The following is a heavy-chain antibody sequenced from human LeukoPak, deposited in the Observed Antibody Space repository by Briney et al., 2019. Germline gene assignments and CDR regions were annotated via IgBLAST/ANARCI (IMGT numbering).Heavy chain of an antibody. CDR1: GFIFSSYA. J-gene: IGHJ4*02. CDR3: ARDGYNYALFDY. D-gene: IGHD5-24*01. Sequence: GGSLRLSCAASGFIFSSYAMHWVRQAPGKGLEWVAVISYDGSNKYYADSVKGRFTISRDNSKNTLYLQMNSLRAEDTAVYYCARDGYNYALFDYWGQGTLVTVSS. CDR2: ISYDGSNK. V-gene: IGHV3-30-3*01.